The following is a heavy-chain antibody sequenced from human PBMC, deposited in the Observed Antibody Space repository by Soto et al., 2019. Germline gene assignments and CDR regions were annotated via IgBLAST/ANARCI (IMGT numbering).Heavy chain of an antibody. V-gene: IGHV4-31*03. CDR2: IYYSGST. Sequence: KASETLSLTCTVSGGSISSGGYYWSWIRQHPGKGLEWIGYIYYSGSTYYNPSLKSRVTISVDTSKNQFSLKLSSVTAADTAVYYCARDLRGCPHYGSGCPNGGWFDPWGQGTLVTVSS. J-gene: IGHJ5*02. CDR3: ARDLRGCPHYGSGCPNGGWFDP. D-gene: IGHD3-10*01. CDR1: GGSISSGGYY.